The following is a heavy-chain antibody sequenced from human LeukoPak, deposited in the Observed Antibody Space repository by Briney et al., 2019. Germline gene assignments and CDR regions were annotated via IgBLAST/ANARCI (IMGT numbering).Heavy chain of an antibody. V-gene: IGHV4-38-2*01. J-gene: IGHJ4*02. CDR2: IYHSGST. CDR1: GYSISSGYY. D-gene: IGHD6-13*01. Sequence: SETLSLTCAVSGYSISSGYYWGWIRQPPGKGLEWIGSIYHSGSTYYNPSLKSRVTISVDTSKNQFSLKLSSVTAEDTAVYYCARSRNRIAAAGPSDYWGQGTLVTVSS. CDR3: ARSRNRIAAAGPSDY.